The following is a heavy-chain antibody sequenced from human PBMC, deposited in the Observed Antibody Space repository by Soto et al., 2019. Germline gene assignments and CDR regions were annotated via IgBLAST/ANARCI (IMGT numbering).Heavy chain of an antibody. CDR2: ISYDGSTK. J-gene: IGHJ6*02. CDR1: GFTFSSYG. Sequence: QVQLVESGGGVVQPGRSLRLSCAASGFTFSSYGMHWVRQAPGKGLEWVAVISYDGSTKYYGDSVKGRFTISRDNSKNTLFLQMNSLRAEDTAVYYCAKEGQYYDILTGYRSYYGMDVWGQGTTVTVSS. CDR3: AKEGQYYDILTGYRSYYGMDV. V-gene: IGHV3-30*18. D-gene: IGHD3-9*01.